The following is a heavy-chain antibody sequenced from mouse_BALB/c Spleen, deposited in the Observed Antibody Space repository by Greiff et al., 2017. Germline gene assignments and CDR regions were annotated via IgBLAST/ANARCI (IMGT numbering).Heavy chain of an antibody. CDR3: ARDGKGNFDY. CDR1: GFTFSSYA. D-gene: IGHD2-1*01. V-gene: IGHV5-6-5*01. J-gene: IGHJ2*01. Sequence: EVMLVESGGGLVKPGGSLKLSCAASGFTFSSYAMSWVRQTPEKRLEWVASISSGGSTYYPDSVKGRFTISRDNARNILYLQMSSLRSEDTAMYYCARDGKGNFDYWGQGTTLTVSS. CDR2: ISSGGST.